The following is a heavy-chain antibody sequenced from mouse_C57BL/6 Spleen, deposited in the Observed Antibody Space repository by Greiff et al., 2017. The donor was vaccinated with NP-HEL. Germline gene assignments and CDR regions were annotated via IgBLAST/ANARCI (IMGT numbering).Heavy chain of an antibody. CDR3: ASRWDEDAMDY. V-gene: IGHV7-3*01. CDR1: GFTFTDYY. CDR2: IRNKANGYTT. Sequence: EVKVVESGGGLVQPGGSLSLSCAASGFTFTDYYMSWVRQPPGKALEWLGFIRNKANGYTTEYSASVKGRFTISRDNSQSILYLQMNALRAEDSATYYCASRWDEDAMDYWGQGTSVTVSS. J-gene: IGHJ4*01. D-gene: IGHD4-1*01.